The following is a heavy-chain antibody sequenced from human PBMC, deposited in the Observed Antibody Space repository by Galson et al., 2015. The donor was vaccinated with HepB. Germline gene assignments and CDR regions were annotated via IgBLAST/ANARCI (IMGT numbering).Heavy chain of an antibody. CDR3: ARDKRGVIAAAGTFSVRSPRPDYGMDV. V-gene: IGHV4-34*01. CDR2: INHSGST. J-gene: IGHJ6*02. Sequence: SETLSLTCAVYGGSFSGYYWSWIRQPLPWGLEWIGEINHSGSTNYNPSLKSRVTISVDTSKNQFSLKLSSVTAADTAVYYCARDKRGVIAAAGTFSVRSPRPDYGMDVWGQGTTVTVSS. D-gene: IGHD6-13*01. CDR1: GGSFSGYY.